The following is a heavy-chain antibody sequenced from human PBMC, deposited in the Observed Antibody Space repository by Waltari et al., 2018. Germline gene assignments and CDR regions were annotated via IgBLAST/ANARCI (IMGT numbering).Heavy chain of an antibody. CDR3: ARDTTSRERAGD. Sequence: VRLVESGGGLIHPGGSLRLSCAASGLRVSTNYMHWVRQAPGKGLEWVSVIYTGEMTYYSDAVKGRFTISRDISKNMVYLQMNNLRAEDTALYYCARDTTSRERAGDWGQGTLVTVSS. D-gene: IGHD1-1*01. CDR1: GLRVSTNY. J-gene: IGHJ4*02. CDR2: IYTGEMT. V-gene: IGHV3-53*01.